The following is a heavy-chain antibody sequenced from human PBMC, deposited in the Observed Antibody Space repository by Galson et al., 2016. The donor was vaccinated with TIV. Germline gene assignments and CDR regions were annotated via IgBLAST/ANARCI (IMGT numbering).Heavy chain of an antibody. CDR1: GLTFSNYA. CDR3: AKDLDSTSYFVGSTE. Sequence: SLRLSCAASGLTFSNYAMNWVRQAPGKGLEWVSTIGTDADRTHYADSVKGRFTISRDNSKNTLYLQMNNVRAEDTALYHCAKDLDSTSYFVGSTEWGQGTLVTVSS. CDR2: IGTDADRT. V-gene: IGHV3-23*01. J-gene: IGHJ4*02. D-gene: IGHD3-9*01.